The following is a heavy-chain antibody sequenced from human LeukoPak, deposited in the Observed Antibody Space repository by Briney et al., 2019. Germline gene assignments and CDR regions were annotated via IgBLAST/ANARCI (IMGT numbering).Heavy chain of an antibody. J-gene: IGHJ6*03. Sequence: GESLKISGKGSGYSFTSYWIGGVRQMRGKGLEWLAIIYPGDSETRYSPSFQGQATTSADTSITTSYLKCSSLKASNTALYYCARHSIAAWGRSYYYMDVWGKGTTVTVSS. CDR2: IYPGDSET. CDR3: ARHSIAAWGRSYYYMDV. D-gene: IGHD6-6*01. CDR1: GYSFTSYW. V-gene: IGHV5-51*01.